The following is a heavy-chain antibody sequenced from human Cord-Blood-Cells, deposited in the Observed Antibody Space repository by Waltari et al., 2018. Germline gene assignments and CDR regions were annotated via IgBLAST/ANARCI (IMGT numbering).Heavy chain of an antibody. V-gene: IGHV4-39*01. J-gene: IGHJ3*02. CDR3: ARRFPYYDFWSGYYDAFDI. Sequence: LQLQESGPGLVKPSETLSLTCTVSGGSISSSSYYWGWIRQPQGQGLEWIGSIYYSGSTYYNPSLKRRVTISVDTSKNQFSRKLSSVTAADTAVYYCARRFPYYDFWSGYYDAFDIWGQGTMVTVSS. CDR1: GGSISSSSYY. CDR2: IYYSGST. D-gene: IGHD3-3*01.